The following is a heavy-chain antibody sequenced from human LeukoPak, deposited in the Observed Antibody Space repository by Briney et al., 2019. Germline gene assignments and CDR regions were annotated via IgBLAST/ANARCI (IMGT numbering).Heavy chain of an antibody. CDR2: ISGSGGST. J-gene: IGHJ4*02. V-gene: IGHV3-23*01. Sequence: GGSLRLSCAASGFTFSSYAMSWVRQAPGKGLEWVSAISGSGGSTYYADSVKGRFTIYRDNSKNTLYLQMNSLRAEDTAVYYCAKHGWNYAGGAGQYYWGQGTLVTVSS. D-gene: IGHD1-7*01. CDR3: AKHGWNYAGGAGQYY. CDR1: GFTFSSYA.